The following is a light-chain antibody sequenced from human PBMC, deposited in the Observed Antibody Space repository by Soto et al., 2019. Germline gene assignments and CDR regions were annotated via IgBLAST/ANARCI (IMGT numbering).Light chain of an antibody. Sequence: DIQMTQSPSSLSASIGDGVAITCRASHNIDTYLNWYQKKPGKAPKLLMYAVSNLESGVPSRISGSGSGTDFTLTITSLEVDDFATYYCQQSYSIPVTFGGGTKVDIK. CDR3: QQSYSIPVT. CDR1: HNIDTY. J-gene: IGKJ4*01. V-gene: IGKV1-39*01. CDR2: AVS.